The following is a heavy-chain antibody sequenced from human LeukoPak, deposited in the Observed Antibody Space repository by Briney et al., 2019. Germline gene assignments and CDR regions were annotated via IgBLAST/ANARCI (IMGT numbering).Heavy chain of an antibody. J-gene: IGHJ4*02. CDR2: LSFSSSYI. Sequence: GVSLGLSCAVSGFTFSSSSMIWVRQAPGKGPEWVASLSFSSSYIYYADSVKGRFTNSRDNAKKSLYLQMNSLRVEDTAVYYCARRPNGDYPPDYWGQGTLVTVSS. CDR1: GFTFSSSS. V-gene: IGHV3-21*01. D-gene: IGHD4-17*01. CDR3: ARRPNGDYPPDY.